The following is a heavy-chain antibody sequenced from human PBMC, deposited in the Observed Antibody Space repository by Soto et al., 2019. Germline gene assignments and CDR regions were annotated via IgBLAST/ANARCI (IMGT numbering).Heavy chain of an antibody. CDR2: ISSSSSYI. V-gene: IGHV3-21*01. CDR1: GFTFSSYS. D-gene: IGHD2-15*01. J-gene: IGHJ6*03. CDR3: AREHLGYCSGGSCYSFGPKYYYMDV. Sequence: GGSLRLSCAASGFTFSSYSMNWVRQAPGKGLEWVSSISSSSSYIYYADSVKGRFTISRDKAKNSLYLQMNSLRAEDTAVYYCAREHLGYCSGGSCYSFGPKYYYMDVWGKGTTVTVSS.